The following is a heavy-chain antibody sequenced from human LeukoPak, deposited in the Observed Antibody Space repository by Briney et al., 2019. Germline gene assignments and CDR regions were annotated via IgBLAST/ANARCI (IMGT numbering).Heavy chain of an antibody. Sequence: ASVTVSCKASGYTFTVYYMHWVRQAPGQGLEWMGRINPNSGGTNYAQKFQGRVTMTRDTSISTAYMELSRLRSDDTAVYYCARARTRIAVAAPDYWGQGTLVTVSS. J-gene: IGHJ4*02. CDR2: INPNSGGT. D-gene: IGHD6-19*01. V-gene: IGHV1-2*06. CDR1: GYTFTVYY. CDR3: ARARTRIAVAAPDY.